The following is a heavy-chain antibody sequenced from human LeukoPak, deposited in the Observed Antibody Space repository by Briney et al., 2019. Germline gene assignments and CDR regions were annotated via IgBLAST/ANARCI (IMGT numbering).Heavy chain of an antibody. Sequence: PSQTLSLTCTVSGGSISSGDYYWSWIRQPPGKGLEWIGYIYYSGSTYYNPSLKSRVTISVDTSKNQFSLKLSSVTAADTAVYYCAREHSSGWTWIDYWGQGTLVTVSS. V-gene: IGHV4-30-4*01. CDR1: GGSISSGDYY. CDR2: IYYSGST. J-gene: IGHJ4*02. D-gene: IGHD6-19*01. CDR3: AREHSSGWTWIDY.